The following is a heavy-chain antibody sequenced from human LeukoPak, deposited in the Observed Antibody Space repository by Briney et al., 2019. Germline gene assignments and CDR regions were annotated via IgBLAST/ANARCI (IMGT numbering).Heavy chain of an antibody. CDR1: GGTFTSYG. CDR3: ARDPYCSGGSCYFVGNYFDY. CDR2: ISAYNGNT. Sequence: ASVKVSCKASGGTFTSYGISWVRQAPGQGLEWMGWISAYNGNTNYAQKLQGRVTMTTDTSTSTAYMELRSLRSDDTAVYYCARDPYCSGGSCYFVGNYFDYWGQGTLVTVSS. D-gene: IGHD2-15*01. V-gene: IGHV1-18*01. J-gene: IGHJ4*02.